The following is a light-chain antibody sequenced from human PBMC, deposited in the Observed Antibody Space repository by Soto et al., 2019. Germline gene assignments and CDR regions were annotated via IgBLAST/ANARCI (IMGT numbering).Light chain of an antibody. V-gene: IGKV3-20*01. CDR2: GAS. CDR1: HFVSSRS. J-gene: IGKJ5*01. CDR3: QQYETSPIT. Sequence: EIVLTQSPGPLSLTPGESATLLCRASHFVSSRSLAWYQQKPGQSPRLLIYGASTRATGIPDRFSGSGSGTDFTLTITPLEPEDFVVYFCQQYETSPITFGQGTRLDIK.